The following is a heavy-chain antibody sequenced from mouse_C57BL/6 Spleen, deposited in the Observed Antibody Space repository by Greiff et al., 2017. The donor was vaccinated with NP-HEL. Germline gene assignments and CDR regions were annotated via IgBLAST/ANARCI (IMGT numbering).Heavy chain of an antibody. CDR1: GFTFSDYY. CDR3: ARAYSNFHWYFDV. CDR2: INYDGSST. V-gene: IGHV5-16*01. J-gene: IGHJ1*03. D-gene: IGHD2-5*01. Sequence: EVQLVESEGGLVQPGSSMKLSCTASGFTFSDYYMAWVRQVPEKGLEWVANINYDGSSTYYLDSLKSRFIISRDNAKNILYLQMSSLKSEDTATYYCARAYSNFHWYFDVWGTGTTVTVSS.